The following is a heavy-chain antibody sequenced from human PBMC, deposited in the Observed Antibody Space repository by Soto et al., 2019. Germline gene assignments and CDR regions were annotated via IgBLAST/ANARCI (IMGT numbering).Heavy chain of an antibody. CDR3: ARAEDDIDAFDI. D-gene: IGHD2-15*01. CDR1: GGSVSSGSYY. CDR2: IYYSGST. J-gene: IGHJ3*02. Sequence: TSQTRPRTGTASGGSVSSGSYYWSWIRQPPGKGLEWIGYIYYSGSTNYIPSLKSRVTISVDTSKNQFSLKLSSVTAADTAVYYCARAEDDIDAFDIWGQGTMVTVS. V-gene: IGHV4-61*01.